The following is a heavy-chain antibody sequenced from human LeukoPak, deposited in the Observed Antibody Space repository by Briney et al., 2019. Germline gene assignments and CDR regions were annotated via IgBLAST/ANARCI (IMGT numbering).Heavy chain of an antibody. V-gene: IGHV4-34*01. CDR2: INHSGST. Sequence: SETLSLTCAVYGGSFSGYYWSWIRQPPGKGLEWIGEINHSGSTNYNPSLKSRVTISVDTSKNQFSLKLSSVTAADTAVYYCARAPYDFWSGFDAFDIWGQGTMVTVSS. CDR3: ARAPYDFWSGFDAFDI. CDR1: GGSFSGYY. D-gene: IGHD3-3*01. J-gene: IGHJ3*02.